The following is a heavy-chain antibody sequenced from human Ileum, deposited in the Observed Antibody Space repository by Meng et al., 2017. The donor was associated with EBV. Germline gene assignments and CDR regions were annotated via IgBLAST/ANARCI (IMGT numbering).Heavy chain of an antibody. CDR1: EWSVSSYGYY. Sequence: HLHESRPRLLKTVETLSLTCSVHEWSVSSYGYYWTWIRQPPGKGLEWIGYMSYTGSTNYKSTLKSRVTISVDKSKNQFSLKLSSVTAADTAVYYCARERGGGDRGIQWGQGTLVTVSS. V-gene: IGHV4-61*08. CDR2: MSYTGST. CDR3: ARERGGGDRGIQ. D-gene: IGHD2-21*02. J-gene: IGHJ4*02.